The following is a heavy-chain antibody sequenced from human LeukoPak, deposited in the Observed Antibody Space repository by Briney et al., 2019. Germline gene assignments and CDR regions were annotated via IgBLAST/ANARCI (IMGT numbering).Heavy chain of an antibody. V-gene: IGHV3-21*01. CDR3: ARGVLWFGELL. J-gene: IGHJ4*02. D-gene: IGHD3-10*01. CDR1: GFSFSPSA. CDR2: ISPSGGAI. Sequence: GGSLRLSCVTSGFSFSPSAMNWVRQAPGRGLEWVSSISPSGGAIFYAESLRGRFTISRDNAKNSLFLQMNSLRAEDTAVYYCARGVLWFGELLWGQGTLVTVSS.